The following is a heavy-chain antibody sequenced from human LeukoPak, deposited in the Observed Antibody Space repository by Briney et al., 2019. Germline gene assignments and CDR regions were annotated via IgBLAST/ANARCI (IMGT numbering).Heavy chain of an antibody. CDR2: ISGSGGTT. V-gene: IGHV3-23*01. CDR3: ARDYGVTGD. D-gene: IGHD2-21*02. J-gene: IGHJ4*02. CDR1: GFTFSTYA. Sequence: HPGGSLRLSCAASGFTFSTYAMTWVRQAPGKGLEWVSSISGSGGTTYYADSVKGRFTISRDNSKNTLYLQMNSLRAEDTAVYYCARDYGVTGDWGQGTLVTVSS.